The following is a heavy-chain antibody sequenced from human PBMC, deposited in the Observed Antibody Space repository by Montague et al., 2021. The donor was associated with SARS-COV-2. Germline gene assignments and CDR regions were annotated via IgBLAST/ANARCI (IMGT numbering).Heavy chain of an antibody. D-gene: IGHD3-10*01. CDR1: GGSMNSYY. CDR2: IYYRGST. J-gene: IGHJ4*02. Sequence: SETLSLTCSVSGGSMNSYYWSWLRQTPGKGLEWIGYIYYRGSTNYNPSLKSRVTISVDTSKNQFSLSLTSVTAADTAVYYCARSGAVPMDWGQGTLVTVSS. CDR3: ARSGAVPMD. V-gene: IGHV4-59*01.